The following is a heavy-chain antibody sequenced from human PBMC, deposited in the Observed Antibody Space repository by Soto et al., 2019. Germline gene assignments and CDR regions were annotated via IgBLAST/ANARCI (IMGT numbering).Heavy chain of an antibody. CDR3: VKDDRILGRRYFDL. V-gene: IGHV3-23*01. CDR1: GFTFSSYA. D-gene: IGHD2-15*01. CDR2: ISFSDGGT. J-gene: IGHJ2*01. Sequence: GGSMRLSCAASGFTFSSYAMTWVRQAPGKGLEWVSSISFSDGGTYYADSVKGRLTISRDNSKNTLFLQMNSLRVEDTAVYYCVKDDRILGRRYFDLWGRGTLVTVSS.